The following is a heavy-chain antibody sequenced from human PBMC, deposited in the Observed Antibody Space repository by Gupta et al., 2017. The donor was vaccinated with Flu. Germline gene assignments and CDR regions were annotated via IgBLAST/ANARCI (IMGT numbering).Heavy chain of an antibody. CDR2: ISASGVT. D-gene: IGHD6-13*01. CDR1: GFNIVTYA. V-gene: IGHV3-23*01. CDR3: ARGGYASSWYFDS. J-gene: IGHJ4*02. Sequence: EVQLLESGGVLIQPGGSLRLSCAVSGFNIVTYAMTWDRQAPGKGLEWVSSISASGVTYYADSVEGRFTFSRDNSKDTVYLQMSTLRADDTAVYYCARGGYASSWYFDSWVQGTLVTVSS.